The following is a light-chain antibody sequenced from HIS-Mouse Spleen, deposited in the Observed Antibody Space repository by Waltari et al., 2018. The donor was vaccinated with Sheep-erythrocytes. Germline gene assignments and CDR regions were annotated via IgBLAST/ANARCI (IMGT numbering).Light chain of an antibody. CDR3: CSYAGSYNHV. CDR1: SRDFGGYNY. Sequence: QSALTQPRSVSGSPGQSATISCPGTSRDFGGYNYVSWYQQHPGKAPKLMIYDVSKRPSGVPDRFSGSKSGNTASLTISGLQAEDEADYYCCSYAGSYNHVFATGTKVTVL. CDR2: DVS. J-gene: IGLJ1*01. V-gene: IGLV2-11*01.